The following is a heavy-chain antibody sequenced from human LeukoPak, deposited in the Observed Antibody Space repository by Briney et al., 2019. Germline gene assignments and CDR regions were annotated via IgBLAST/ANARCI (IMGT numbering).Heavy chain of an antibody. Sequence: PSETLSLTCTVTGGSISSYYWSWIRQPVGKGLEGIGSIYHSGSTYYNPSLKSRVTISVDTSKNQFSLKLRSVTAADTALYYCARGKSRGSHIDYWGQGTLVTVSS. V-gene: IGHV4-4*07. J-gene: IGHJ4*02. CDR2: IYHSGST. CDR3: ARGKSRGSHIDY. CDR1: GGSISSYY. D-gene: IGHD1-26*01.